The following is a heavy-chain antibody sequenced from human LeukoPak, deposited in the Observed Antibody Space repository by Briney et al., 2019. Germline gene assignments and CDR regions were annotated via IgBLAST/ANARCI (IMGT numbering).Heavy chain of an antibody. Sequence: PGRSLRHSCAASGFTFSSYAMHWVRQAPGKGLEWVAVISYDGSNKYYADSVKGRFTISRDNSKNTLYLQMNSLRAEDTAVYYCARDRTPPRIAVAGTIDYWGQGTLVTVSS. V-gene: IGHV3-30-3*01. CDR3: ARDRTPPRIAVAGTIDY. J-gene: IGHJ4*02. CDR2: ISYDGSNK. CDR1: GFTFSSYA. D-gene: IGHD6-19*01.